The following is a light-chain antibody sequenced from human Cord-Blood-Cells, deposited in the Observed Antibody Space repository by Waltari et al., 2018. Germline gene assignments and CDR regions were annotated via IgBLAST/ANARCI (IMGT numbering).Light chain of an antibody. V-gene: IGKV1-39*01. CDR3: QLSYSTPQRGS. CDR1: QSISSY. Sequence: DIQMTQSPSSLSASVGDRVTITCRASQSISSYLNWYQQKPGKAPKLLIYAASSLQSGVPSRFSGSGSGTDFTLTISSLQPEDFATYYCQLSYSTPQRGSFGQGTKLEIK. CDR2: AAS. J-gene: IGKJ2*04.